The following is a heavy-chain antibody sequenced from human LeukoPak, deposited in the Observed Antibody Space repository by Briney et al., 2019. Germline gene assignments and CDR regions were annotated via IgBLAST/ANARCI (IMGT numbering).Heavy chain of an antibody. V-gene: IGHV4-34*01. CDR1: GGSFSGYY. J-gene: IGHJ5*02. Sequence: PSETLSLTCAVYGGSFSGYYWSWIRQPPVKGLEWIGEINHSGSTNYNPSLKSRVTISVDTSKNQFSLKLSSVTAADTAVYYCARGLTTVSSYNWFDPWGQGTLVTVSS. D-gene: IGHD4-11*01. CDR3: ARGLTTVSSYNWFDP. CDR2: INHSGST.